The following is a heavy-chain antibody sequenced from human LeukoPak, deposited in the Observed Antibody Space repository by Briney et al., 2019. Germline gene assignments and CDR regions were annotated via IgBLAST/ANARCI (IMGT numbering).Heavy chain of an antibody. CDR3: ARVGPKRWLQSESYFDY. D-gene: IGHD5-24*01. Sequence: GGSLRLSCAASGFTFSTYNMNWVRQVPGKGLEWVSSITSSSTYMFYADSVKGRFTISRDNAQNSLYLQINSLRAEDTAVYYCARVGPKRWLQSESYFDYWGQGTLVTVSS. CDR2: ITSSSTYM. CDR1: GFTFSTYN. J-gene: IGHJ4*02. V-gene: IGHV3-21*04.